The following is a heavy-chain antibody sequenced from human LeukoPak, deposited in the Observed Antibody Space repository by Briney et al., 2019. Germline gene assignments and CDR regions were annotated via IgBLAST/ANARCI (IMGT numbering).Heavy chain of an antibody. Sequence: SETLSLTCTVSGGSVSGYYWSWLRQPPGKGLEWIAYISHSGITNYNPSLKSRVTISKDTSKNQFSLRLNSVTAADTAVYHCARGAGWYEYWGQGTLVTVSS. J-gene: IGHJ4*02. V-gene: IGHV4-59*02. CDR2: ISHSGIT. CDR1: GGSVSGYY. D-gene: IGHD6-19*01. CDR3: ARGAGWYEY.